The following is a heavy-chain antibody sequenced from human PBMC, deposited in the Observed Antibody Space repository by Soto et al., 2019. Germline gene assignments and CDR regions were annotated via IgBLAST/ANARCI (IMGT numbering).Heavy chain of an antibody. CDR2: INAGNGNT. J-gene: IGHJ4*02. CDR1: GYTFTSYA. D-gene: IGHD1-26*01. Sequence: GASVKVSCTASGYTFTSYAMHWVRQAPGQRLEWMGWINAGNGNTKYSQKFQGRVTITRDTSASTAYMELSSLRSEDTAVYYCARAVTWELLHLYFDYWGQGTLVTVSS. V-gene: IGHV1-3*01. CDR3: ARAVTWELLHLYFDY.